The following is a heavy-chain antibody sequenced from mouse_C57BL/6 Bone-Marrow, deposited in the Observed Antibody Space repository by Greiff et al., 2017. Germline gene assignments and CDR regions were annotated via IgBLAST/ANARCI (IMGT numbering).Heavy chain of an antibody. V-gene: IGHV6-6*01. CDR3: TSYGYDETALDY. J-gene: IGHJ4*01. CDR1: GFTFSDAW. D-gene: IGHD2-2*01. CDR2: IRNKANNHAT. Sequence: VQLKESGGGLVQPGGSMKLSCAASGFTFSDAWMDWVRQSPEKGLEWVAEIRNKANNHATYYAESVKGRFTISRDDSKSSVYLQMNSLRAEDTGIYYCTSYGYDETALDYWGQGTSVTVSS.